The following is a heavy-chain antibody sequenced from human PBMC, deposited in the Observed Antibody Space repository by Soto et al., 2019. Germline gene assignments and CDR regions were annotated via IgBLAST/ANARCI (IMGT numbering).Heavy chain of an antibody. CDR2: TYYSGST. D-gene: IGHD2-21*01. J-gene: IGHJ5*02. CDR3: ARGIGSPNWFDP. Sequence: PSETLSLTCTVSGDSISSNIYYWGWIRQPPGKGLEWIGSTYYSGSTHYNPSLKSRVTISVDTSKNQFSLKLSSVTAADTAVYYCARGIGSPNWFDPWGQGTLVTVSS. V-gene: IGHV4-39*01. CDR1: GDSISSNIYY.